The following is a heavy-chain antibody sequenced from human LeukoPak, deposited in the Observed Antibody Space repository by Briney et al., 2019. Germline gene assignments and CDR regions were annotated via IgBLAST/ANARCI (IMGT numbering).Heavy chain of an antibody. CDR1: GFTFSSYA. Sequence: PGGSLRLSCAASGFTFSSYAMSWVRQAPGKGLEWVSAISGSGGSTYYADSAKGRFTISRDNSKNTLYLQMNSLRAEDTAVYYCAKGTFHYYDSSGYPPDWGKGTTVTVSS. V-gene: IGHV3-23*01. CDR3: AKGTFHYYDSSGYPPD. J-gene: IGHJ6*04. CDR2: ISGSGGST. D-gene: IGHD3-22*01.